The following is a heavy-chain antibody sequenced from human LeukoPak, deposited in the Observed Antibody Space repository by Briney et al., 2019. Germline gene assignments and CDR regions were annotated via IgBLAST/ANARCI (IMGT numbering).Heavy chain of an antibody. CDR2: ISAYNGNT. CDR3: ARDGGSYYKGPFDY. CDR1: GYTFTSYG. J-gene: IGHJ4*02. D-gene: IGHD1-26*01. Sequence: ASVKVSCKASGYTFTSYGISWVRRAPGQGLEWMGWISAYNGNTNYAQKLQGRVTMTTDTSTSTAYMELRSLRSDDTAVYYCARDGGSYYKGPFDYWGQGTLVTVSS. V-gene: IGHV1-18*01.